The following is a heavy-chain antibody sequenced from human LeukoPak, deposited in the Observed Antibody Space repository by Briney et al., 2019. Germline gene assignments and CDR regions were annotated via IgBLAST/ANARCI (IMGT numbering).Heavy chain of an antibody. CDR2: TNPNSGNT. CDR1: GYTFTSYD. V-gene: IGHV1-8*01. CDR3: ARRYYDFWSGYYSNNWFDP. Sequence: ASVKVSCKASGYTFTSYDINWVRQATGQGLEWMGWTNPNSGNTGYAQKFQGRVTMTRNTSISTAYMELSSLRSEDTAVYYCARRYYDFWSGYYSNNWFDPWGQGTLVTVSS. J-gene: IGHJ5*02. D-gene: IGHD3-3*01.